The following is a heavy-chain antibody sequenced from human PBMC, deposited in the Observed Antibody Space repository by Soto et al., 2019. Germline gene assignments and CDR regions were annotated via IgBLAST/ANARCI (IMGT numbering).Heavy chain of an antibody. Sequence: GASVKVSCKTSGYAFTSNAITWVRQAPGQGLEWMGWISTYDGNADYARKFQGRVTMTTDTSTSTAFMELRSLRSDDTAVYYCARVWGSYRAPSGGAGFDPWGQGTLVTVS. CDR2: ISTYDGNA. V-gene: IGHV1-18*04. CDR3: ARVWGSYRAPSGGAGFDP. J-gene: IGHJ5*02. D-gene: IGHD3-16*02. CDR1: GYAFTSNA.